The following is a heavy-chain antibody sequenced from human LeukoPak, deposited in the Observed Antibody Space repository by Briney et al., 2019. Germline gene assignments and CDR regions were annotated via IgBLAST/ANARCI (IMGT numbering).Heavy chain of an antibody. J-gene: IGHJ2*01. CDR2: INHSGST. CDR3: ARGRDGYKGALRYFDL. Sequence: PSETLSLTCAVYGGSFSGYYWSWTRQPPGKGLEWIGEINHSGSTNYNPSLKSRVTISVDTSKNQFSLKLSSVTAADTAVYYCARGRDGYKGALRYFDLWGRGTLVTVSS. D-gene: IGHD5-12*01. CDR1: GGSFSGYY. V-gene: IGHV4-34*01.